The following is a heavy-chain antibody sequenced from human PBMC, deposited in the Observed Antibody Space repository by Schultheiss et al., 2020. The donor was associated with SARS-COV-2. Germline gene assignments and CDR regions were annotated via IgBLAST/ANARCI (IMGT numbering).Heavy chain of an antibody. D-gene: IGHD1-7*01. V-gene: IGHV3-53*05. CDR1: GFTVSSNY. CDR2: IYSGGST. CDR3: AKAITGTIPDY. J-gene: IGHJ4*02. Sequence: GESLKISCAASGFTVSSNYMSWVRQAPGKGLEWVSVIYSGGSTYYADSVKGRFTISRDNSKNTLYLQMNSLRAEDTAVYYCAKAITGTIPDYWGQGTLVTVSS.